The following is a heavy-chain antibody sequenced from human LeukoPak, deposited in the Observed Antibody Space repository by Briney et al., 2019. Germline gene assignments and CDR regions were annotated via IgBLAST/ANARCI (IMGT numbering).Heavy chain of an antibody. CDR3: ARDVKSYYYDSSGYRWDY. CDR1: GYTFSSYG. Sequence: PAASVKVSCKASGYTFSSYGISWVRQAPGQGLEWMGWISAYNGNTNYAQKLQGRATMTTDTSTGTAYMELRSLRSDDTAVYYCARDVKSYYYDSSGYRWDYWGQGTLVTVSS. D-gene: IGHD3-22*01. J-gene: IGHJ4*02. V-gene: IGHV1-18*01. CDR2: ISAYNGNT.